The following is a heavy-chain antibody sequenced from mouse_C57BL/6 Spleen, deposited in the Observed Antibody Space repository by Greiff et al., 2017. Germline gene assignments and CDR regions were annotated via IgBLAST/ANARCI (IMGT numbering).Heavy chain of an antibody. CDR1: GYTFSSYW. CDR3: ARKAYYSNYWYFDV. D-gene: IGHD2-5*01. J-gene: IGHJ1*03. CDR2: IDPSDSYT. Sequence: QVQLKQPGAELVKPGASVKLSCKASGYTFSSYWMQWVKQRPGQGLEWIGEIDPSDSYTNYNQKFKGKATLTVDTSSSTAYMQLSSLTSEDSAVYYCARKAYYSNYWYFDVWGTGTTVTVSS. V-gene: IGHV1-50*01.